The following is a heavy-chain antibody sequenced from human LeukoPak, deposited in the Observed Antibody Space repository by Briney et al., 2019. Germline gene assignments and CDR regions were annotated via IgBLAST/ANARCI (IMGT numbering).Heavy chain of an antibody. J-gene: IGHJ4*02. CDR3: ARVYYYGSGSYSPFDY. CDR1: GYTFTSYG. Sequence: ASVKVSCKASGYTFTSYGISWVRQAPGQGLEWIGWISAYNGNTNYAQKLQGRVTMTTHTSTSTAYMELRSLRSDDTAVYYCARVYYYGSGSYSPFDYWGQGTLVTVSS. CDR2: ISAYNGNT. V-gene: IGHV1-18*01. D-gene: IGHD3-10*01.